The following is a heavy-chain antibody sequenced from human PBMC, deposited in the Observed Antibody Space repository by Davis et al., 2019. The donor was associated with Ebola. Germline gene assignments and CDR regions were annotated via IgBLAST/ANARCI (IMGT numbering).Heavy chain of an antibody. CDR3: ARVSSHGDPDH. CDR1: GFMFSDYG. V-gene: IGHV3-33*01. Sequence: PGGSLRLSCAASGFMFSDYGMHWVRQAPGKGLEWVAVIWFDGSKKFYDDSVKGRFTISRDNSKNTLYLQMNSLRAEDTAVYYCARVSSHGDPDHWGQGTLVIVSS. CDR2: IWFDGSKK. D-gene: IGHD4-17*01. J-gene: IGHJ5*02.